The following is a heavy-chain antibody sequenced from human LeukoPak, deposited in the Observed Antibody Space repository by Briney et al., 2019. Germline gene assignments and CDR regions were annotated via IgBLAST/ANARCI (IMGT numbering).Heavy chain of an antibody. CDR3: ARDGKHIAVPGVRYPMDV. Sequence: ASVKVSCKASGYTLSSFAMHWVRQAPGQRLEWMGRINAANGNAEYSQKFQGRVIVTTDTSANTVYMELSSLRSEDTAVYYCARDGKHIAVPGVRYPMDVLGQGTAVTVSS. V-gene: IGHV1-3*01. CDR1: GYTLSSFA. J-gene: IGHJ6*02. CDR2: INAANGNA. D-gene: IGHD6-19*01.